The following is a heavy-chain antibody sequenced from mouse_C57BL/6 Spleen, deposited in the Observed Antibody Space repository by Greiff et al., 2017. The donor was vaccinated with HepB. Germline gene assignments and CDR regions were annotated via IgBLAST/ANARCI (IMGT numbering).Heavy chain of an antibody. Sequence: EVQLQQSGAELVRPGASVKLSCTASGFNIKDDYMHWVKQRPEQGLEWIGWIDPENGDTEYASQFQGKATITADTSSNTAYLQRSSLTSEDTAVYYCTTQLRLRGYWGQGTTLTVSS. V-gene: IGHV14-4*01. J-gene: IGHJ2*01. CDR1: GFNIKDDY. D-gene: IGHD3-2*02. CDR2: IDPENGDT. CDR3: TTQLRLRGY.